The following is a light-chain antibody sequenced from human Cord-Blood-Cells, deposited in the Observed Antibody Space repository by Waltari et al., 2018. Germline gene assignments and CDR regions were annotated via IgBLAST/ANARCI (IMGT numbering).Light chain of an antibody. CDR3: QQSYSTPCT. CDR2: ATS. Sequence: DTQITKSPSSLSASVGDRVTITCRASQSISSYLNWYQQKPGKVPKLLIYATSSLQSGVPSRFSGSGSGTDFTLTISSLQPEDFATYYCQQSYSTPCTFGQGTKLEIK. CDR1: QSISSY. J-gene: IGKJ2*02. V-gene: IGKV1-39*01.